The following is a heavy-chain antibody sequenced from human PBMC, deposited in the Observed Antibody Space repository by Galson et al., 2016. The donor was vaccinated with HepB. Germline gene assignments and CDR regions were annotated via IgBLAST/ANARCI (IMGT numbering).Heavy chain of an antibody. CDR3: ARDNDYGSGYYYGYYYYMDV. J-gene: IGHJ6*03. V-gene: IGHV1-18*04. Sequence: SVKVSCKASGYIFTNYGISWVRQAPGQGLEWMGWISTFNGNTNYAQRLQGRVTMTTDTSTSTAYMELRSLRFDDTAVYYCARDNDYGSGYYYGYYYYMDVWGKGTTVTVSS. D-gene: IGHD3-22*01. CDR1: GYIFTNYG. CDR2: ISTFNGNT.